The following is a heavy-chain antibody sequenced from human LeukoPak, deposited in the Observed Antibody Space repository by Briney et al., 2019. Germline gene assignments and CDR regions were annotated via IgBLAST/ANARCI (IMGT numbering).Heavy chain of an antibody. J-gene: IGHJ4*02. D-gene: IGHD2-15*01. Sequence: PSETLSLTCTVSGGSISSYYWSWIRQPPGKGLEWIGYIYTSGSTNYNPSLKSRVTISVDTSKNQFSLKLSSVTAASTAVYYCARLLRGLNGSGPSYYFDYWGQGTLVTVSS. V-gene: IGHV4-4*09. CDR3: ARLLRGLNGSGPSYYFDY. CDR2: IYTSGST. CDR1: GGSISSYY.